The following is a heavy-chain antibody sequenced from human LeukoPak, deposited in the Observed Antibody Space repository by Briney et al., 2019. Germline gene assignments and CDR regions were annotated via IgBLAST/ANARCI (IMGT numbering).Heavy chain of an antibody. CDR2: INPNSGGT. V-gene: IGHV1-2*02. CDR1: GYTFTGYY. CDR3: ARDGLVGPPWDY. D-gene: IGHD1-26*01. Sequence: ASVKVSCKASGYTFTGYYMHWVRQAPGQGLEWMGWINPNSGGTNYAQKFQGRVTMTRDTSTSTVYMELSSLRSEDTAVYYCARDGLVGPPWDYWGQGTLVTVSS. J-gene: IGHJ4*02.